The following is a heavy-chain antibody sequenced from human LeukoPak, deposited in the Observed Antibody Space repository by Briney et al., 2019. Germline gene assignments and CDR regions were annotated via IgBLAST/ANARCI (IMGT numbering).Heavy chain of an antibody. J-gene: IGHJ1*01. Sequence: ASVKVSCKASGYTFTSYGISWVRQAPGQGLEWMGGIIPIFGTANYAQKFQGRVTITADESTSTAYMELSSLRSEDTAVYYCARDRTVGYCSSTSCRPAVEGQHWGQGTLVTVSS. CDR2: IIPIFGTA. CDR1: GYTFTSYG. CDR3: ARDRTVGYCSSTSCRPAVEGQH. D-gene: IGHD2-2*01. V-gene: IGHV1-69*13.